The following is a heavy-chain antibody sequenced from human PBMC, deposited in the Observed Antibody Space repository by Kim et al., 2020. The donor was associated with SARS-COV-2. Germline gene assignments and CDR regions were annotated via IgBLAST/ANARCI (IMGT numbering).Heavy chain of an antibody. V-gene: IGHV4-4*02. D-gene: IGHD3-10*01. CDR3: ARDAPLSPVRGVISQRPYYYYGLDD. CDR1: GGSISSSNW. J-gene: IGHJ6*02. CDR2: IYHSGST. Sequence: SETLSLTCAVSGGSISSSNWWSWVRQPPGKGLEWIGEIYHSGSTNYNPSLKSRVTISVDKSKNQFSLKLSSVTAADTAVYYCARDAPLSPVRGVISQRPYYYYGLDDWGQGTTVTVSS.